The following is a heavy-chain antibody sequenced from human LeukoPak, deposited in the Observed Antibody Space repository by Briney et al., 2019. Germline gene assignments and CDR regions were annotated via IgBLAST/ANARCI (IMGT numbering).Heavy chain of an antibody. CDR2: IYIDGST. Sequence: GGSLRLSCAASGVPVSSNFMTWVRQAPGEGLEWVSVIYIDGSTYYADSVKGRFTIFRDNSRNTLYLQMNSLRPEDTAVYYCARLPRYWGQGTLVTVSS. CDR1: GVPVSSNF. CDR3: ARLPRY. V-gene: IGHV3-53*05. J-gene: IGHJ4*02.